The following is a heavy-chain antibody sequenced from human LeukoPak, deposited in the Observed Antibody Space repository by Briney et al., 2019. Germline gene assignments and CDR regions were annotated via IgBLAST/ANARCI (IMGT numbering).Heavy chain of an antibody. Sequence: GGSLRLSCEASGFTFSSYSMNWVRQAPGKGLEWVSSISSSSSYIYYADSVKGRFTISRDDAKNSLYLQMNSLRAEDTAVYYCAREDSQYSSSWYGIDYWGQGTLVTVSS. CDR1: GFTFSSYS. J-gene: IGHJ4*02. D-gene: IGHD6-13*01. V-gene: IGHV3-21*01. CDR3: AREDSQYSSSWYGIDY. CDR2: ISSSSSYI.